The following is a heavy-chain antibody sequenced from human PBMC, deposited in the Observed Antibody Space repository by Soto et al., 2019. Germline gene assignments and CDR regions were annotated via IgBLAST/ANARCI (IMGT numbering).Heavy chain of an antibody. J-gene: IGHJ4*02. D-gene: IGHD5-18*01. CDR2: IYYSGST. CDR1: GGSVSSGSYY. Sequence: PSETLSLTCTVSGGSVSSGSYYWSWIRQPPGKGLEWIGYIYYSGSTNYNPSLKSRVTISVDTSTSTAYMELRSLRSDDTAVYYCAKRRGYSNGEFDYWGQGTLVTVSS. CDR3: AKRRGYSNGEFDY. V-gene: IGHV4-61*01.